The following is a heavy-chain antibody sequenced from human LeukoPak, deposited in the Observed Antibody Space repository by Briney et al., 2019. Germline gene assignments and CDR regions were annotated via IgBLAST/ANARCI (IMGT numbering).Heavy chain of an antibody. J-gene: IGHJ4*02. CDR3: ARGEAVPIIGPIAPFDY. Sequence: SETLSLTCTVSGGSISSYYWSWIRQPPGKGLEWIGYIYYSGSTNYNPSLKSRVTISVDTSKNQFSLKLSSVTAADTAVYYCARGEAVPIIGPIAPFDYWGQGILVTVCS. CDR1: GGSISSYY. V-gene: IGHV4-59*01. CDR2: IYYSGST. D-gene: IGHD6-13*01.